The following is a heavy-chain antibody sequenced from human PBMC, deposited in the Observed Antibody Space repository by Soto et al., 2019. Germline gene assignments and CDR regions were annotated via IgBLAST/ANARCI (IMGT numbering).Heavy chain of an antibody. J-gene: IGHJ4*02. CDR3: ARGLWFGESFDY. CDR1: GGSISSYY. CDR2: IYYSGST. D-gene: IGHD3-10*01. V-gene: IGHV4-59*01. Sequence: QVQLQESGPGLVKPSETLSLTCTVSGGSISSYYWSWIRQPPGKGLEWIGYIYYSGSTNYNPSLTSRVTISVDTSKNQFSLKLSSVTAADTAVYYCARGLWFGESFDYWGQGTLVTVSS.